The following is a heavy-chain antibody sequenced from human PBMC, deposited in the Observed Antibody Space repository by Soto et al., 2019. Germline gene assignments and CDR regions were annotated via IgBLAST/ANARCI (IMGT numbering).Heavy chain of an antibody. V-gene: IGHV3-21*01. CDR1: GFTFSSYS. J-gene: IGHJ4*02. CDR3: ARVLAYCGGDCYPDRHY. CDR2: ISSSSSYI. D-gene: IGHD2-21*02. Sequence: GGSLRLSCAASGFTFSSYSMNWVRQAPGKGLEWVSSISSSSSYIYYADSVKGRFTISRDNAKNSLYLQMNSLRAEDTAVYYCARVLAYCGGDCYPDRHYWGQGTLVTVSS.